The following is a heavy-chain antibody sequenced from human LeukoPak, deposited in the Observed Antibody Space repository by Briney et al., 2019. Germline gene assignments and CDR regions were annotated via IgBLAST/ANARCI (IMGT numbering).Heavy chain of an antibody. Sequence: GGSLRLSCAASGFTLSSSGMHWVRQSPCKGLEWVAVISYDGSNKYYADSVKGRFTISRDNSKNTLYLQMNSLRAEDTAVYYCANNWNYLDYWGQGTLVTVSS. CDR3: ANNWNYLDY. V-gene: IGHV3-30*18. J-gene: IGHJ4*02. CDR2: ISYDGSNK. CDR1: GFTLSSSG. D-gene: IGHD1-20*01.